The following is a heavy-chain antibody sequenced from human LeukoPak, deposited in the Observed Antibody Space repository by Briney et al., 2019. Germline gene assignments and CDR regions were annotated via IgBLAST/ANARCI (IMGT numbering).Heavy chain of an antibody. D-gene: IGHD3-3*01. Sequence: GGSLTLSCAVSGVSFSDYAMHWVRLAPGTGLQWVSSISGSGGSTYYADSVKGRFSISRDNSKNTLSLQMNSLRAEDTALYYCVKGGQRYEFWRFDYWGQGTVVTVSS. CDR2: ISGSGGST. CDR1: GVSFSDYA. J-gene: IGHJ4*02. V-gene: IGHV3-23*01. CDR3: VKGGQRYEFWRFDY.